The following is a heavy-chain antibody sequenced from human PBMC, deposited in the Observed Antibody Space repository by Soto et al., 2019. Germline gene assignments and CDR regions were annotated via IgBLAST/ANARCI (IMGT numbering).Heavy chain of an antibody. V-gene: IGHV3-23*01. CDR1: GFTFSSYA. Sequence: GGSLRLSCAASGFTFSSYAMSWVRQAPGKGLEWVSAISGSGGSTYYADSVKGRFTISRDNSKNTLYLQMNSLRAEDTAVYYCAKTRNDPYGDYVYYFDYWGQGTLVTVSS. CDR2: ISGSGGST. CDR3: AKTRNDPYGDYVYYFDY. D-gene: IGHD4-17*01. J-gene: IGHJ4*02.